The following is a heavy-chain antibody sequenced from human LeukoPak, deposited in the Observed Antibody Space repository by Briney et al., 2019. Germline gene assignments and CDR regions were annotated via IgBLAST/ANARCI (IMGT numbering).Heavy chain of an antibody. CDR3: ARGAEYYYDSSGYFPFDY. V-gene: IGHV3-21*01. CDR2: ITGSYSHI. Sequence: GGSLRLSCAASGFIFSTYSMNWVRQALGKGLEWVSSITGSYSHIYYADSVKGRFTISRDNAKNSLYLQMNSLRAEDTAVYYCARGAEYYYDSSGYFPFDYWGQGTLVTVSS. CDR1: GFIFSTYS. D-gene: IGHD3-22*01. J-gene: IGHJ4*02.